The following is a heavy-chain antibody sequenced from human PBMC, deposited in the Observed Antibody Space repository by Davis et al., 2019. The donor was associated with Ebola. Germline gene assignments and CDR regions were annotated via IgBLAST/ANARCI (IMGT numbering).Heavy chain of an antibody. CDR2: INHSGST. D-gene: IGHD1-26*01. V-gene: IGHV4-39*07. Sequence: SETLSLTCTVSGGSISSGDYYWSWIRQPPGKGLEWIGEINHSGSTNYNPSLKSRVTISVDTSKNQFSLKLSSVTAADTAVYYCARGFSLWVVGSQAFDYWGQGTLVTVSS. CDR1: GGSISSGDYY. J-gene: IGHJ4*02. CDR3: ARGFSLWVVGSQAFDY.